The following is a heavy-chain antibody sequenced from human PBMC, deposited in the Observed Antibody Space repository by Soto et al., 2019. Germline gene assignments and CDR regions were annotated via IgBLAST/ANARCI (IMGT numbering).Heavy chain of an antibody. D-gene: IGHD3-9*01. V-gene: IGHV3-21*01. J-gene: IGHJ4*02. CDR1: GFTFSSYS. CDR3: ARDGPHDILTHPVRL. Sequence: GGSLRLSCAASGFTFSSYSMNWVRQAPGKGLEWVSSISSSSSYIYYADSVKGRFTISRDNAKNSLYLQMNSLRAEDTAVYYCARDGPHDILTHPVRLWGQGTLVTVS. CDR2: ISSSSSYI.